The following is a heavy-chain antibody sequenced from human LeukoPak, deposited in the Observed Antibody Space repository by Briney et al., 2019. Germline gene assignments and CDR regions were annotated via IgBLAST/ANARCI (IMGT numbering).Heavy chain of an antibody. CDR3: AREYYYDSSGYPPGWFDP. CDR1: GFTFSSYA. J-gene: IGHJ5*02. V-gene: IGHV3-30-3*01. Sequence: GGSLRLSCAASGFTFSSYATHWVRQAPGKGLEWVAVISYDGSNKYYADSVKGRFTISRDNSKNTLYLQMNSLRAEDTAVYYCAREYYYDSSGYPPGWFDPWGQGTLVTVSS. CDR2: ISYDGSNK. D-gene: IGHD3-22*01.